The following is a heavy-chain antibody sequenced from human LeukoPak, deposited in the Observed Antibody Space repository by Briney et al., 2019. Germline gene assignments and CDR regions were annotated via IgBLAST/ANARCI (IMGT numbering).Heavy chain of an antibody. CDR2: ISSTGST. CDR1: GDSISSGGYS. Sequence: SETLSLTCAVSGDSISSGGYSWSWIRQPPGKALEWIGYISSTGSTYYNPSLKSRVTISVDTSRNQFSLKLSSVTAADTAVYYCARLATYYYGSGSYPFDYWGQGTLVTVSS. CDR3: ARLATYYYGSGSYPFDY. V-gene: IGHV4-30-2*03. D-gene: IGHD3-10*01. J-gene: IGHJ4*02.